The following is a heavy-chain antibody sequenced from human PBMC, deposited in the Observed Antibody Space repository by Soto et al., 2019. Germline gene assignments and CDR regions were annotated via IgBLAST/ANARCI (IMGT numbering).Heavy chain of an antibody. CDR2: IYTSGST. D-gene: IGHD2-2*01. J-gene: IGHJ4*02. Sequence: NPSETLSLTCTVSGGSISSYDCSWIRQPAWKGLEWIGRIYTSGSTNYNPSLKSRVTMSVDTSKNQFSLKLSSVTAAETAVYYCARVRGLCFDYWGQGTLVTVSS. V-gene: IGHV4-4*07. CDR3: ARVRGLCFDY. CDR1: GGSISSYD.